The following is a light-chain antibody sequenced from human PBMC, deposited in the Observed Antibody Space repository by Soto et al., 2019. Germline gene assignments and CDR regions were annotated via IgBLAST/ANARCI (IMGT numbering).Light chain of an antibody. Sequence: EIVLTQSPGTLSLSPGERATLSRRASQSVSSDYLSWYQQKPGQPPRLLIYGASYRATGIPDRFSGGGSGTDFTLTISRLEAEDFAVYYCQQYGSTPPVTFGGGTKVDIK. CDR2: GAS. V-gene: IGKV3-20*01. J-gene: IGKJ4*01. CDR1: QSVSSDY. CDR3: QQYGSTPPVT.